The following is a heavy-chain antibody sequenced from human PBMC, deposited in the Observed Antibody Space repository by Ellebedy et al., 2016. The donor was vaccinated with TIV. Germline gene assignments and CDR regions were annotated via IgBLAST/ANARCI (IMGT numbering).Heavy chain of an antibody. J-gene: IGHJ4*02. CDR2: LYYSGST. CDR1: GGSISSYY. D-gene: IGHD3-16*01. CDR3: ASPVLGG. Sequence: MPSETLSLTCTVSGGSISSYYWSWIRQPPGKGLEWIGYLYYSGSTNYNPSLKSRVTVSVDTSKNQFSLKLSSVTAADTAVYYCASPVLGGWGQGTLVTVSS. V-gene: IGHV4-59*12.